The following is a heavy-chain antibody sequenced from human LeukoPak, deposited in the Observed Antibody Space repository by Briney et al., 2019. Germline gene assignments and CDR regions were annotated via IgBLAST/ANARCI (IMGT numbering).Heavy chain of an antibody. Sequence: PSETVSLTCTVSGGSISSGSYYWSWIRQPAGKGLEWIGRIYTSGSTNYNPSLKSRVTISVDTSKNQFSLKLSSVTAADTAVYYCARDRDLGYFDYWGQGTLVTVSS. CDR2: IYTSGST. D-gene: IGHD3-16*01. CDR1: GGSISSGSYY. J-gene: IGHJ4*02. CDR3: ARDRDLGYFDY. V-gene: IGHV4-61*02.